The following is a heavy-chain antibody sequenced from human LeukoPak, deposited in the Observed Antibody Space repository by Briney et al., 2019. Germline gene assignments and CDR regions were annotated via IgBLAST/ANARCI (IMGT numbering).Heavy chain of an antibody. D-gene: IGHD3-10*01. CDR2: INHSGST. Sequence: PSETLSLTCAVYGGSFSGYYWSWIRRPPGKGLEWIGEINHSGSTNYNPSLKSRVTISVDTSKNQFSLKLSSVTAADTAVYCCARCPNYGSGSYYNPFDYWGQGTLVTVSS. J-gene: IGHJ4*02. CDR1: GGSFSGYY. V-gene: IGHV4-34*01. CDR3: ARCPNYGSGSYYNPFDY.